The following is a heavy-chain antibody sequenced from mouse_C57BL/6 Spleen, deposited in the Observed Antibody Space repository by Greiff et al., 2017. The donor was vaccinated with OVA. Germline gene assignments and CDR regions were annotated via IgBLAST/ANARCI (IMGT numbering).Heavy chain of an antibody. CDR2: ISSGGSYT. CDR3: ARLLGTGTWYYFDY. V-gene: IGHV5-6*01. Sequence: EVKLVESGGDLVKPGGSLKLSCAASGFTFSSYGMSWVRQTPDKRLEWVATISSGGSYTYYPDSVKGRFTISRDNAKNTLYLQMSSLKSEDTAMYYCARLLGTGTWYYFDYWGQGTTLTVSS. D-gene: IGHD4-1*01. CDR1: GFTFSSYG. J-gene: IGHJ2*01.